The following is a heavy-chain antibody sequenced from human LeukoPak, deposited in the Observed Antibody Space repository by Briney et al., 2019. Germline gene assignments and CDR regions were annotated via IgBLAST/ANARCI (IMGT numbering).Heavy chain of an antibody. CDR1: GYTFTGYY. CDR3: AGGGRTNGGLEWLSPQYMDV. CDR2: INPNSGGT. J-gene: IGHJ6*03. D-gene: IGHD3-3*01. V-gene: IGHV1-2*02. Sequence: ASVKVSCKASGYTFTGYYMHWVRQAPGQGLEWMGWINPNSGGTNYAQKFQGRVTMTRDTSISTAYMELSRLRSDDTAVYYCAGGGRTNGGLEWLSPQYMDVWGKGTTVTVSS.